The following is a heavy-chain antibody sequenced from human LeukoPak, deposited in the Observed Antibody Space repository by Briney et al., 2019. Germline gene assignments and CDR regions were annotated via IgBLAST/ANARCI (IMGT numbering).Heavy chain of an antibody. CDR2: INHSGST. CDR1: GGSFSGYY. D-gene: IGHD1-7*01. J-gene: IGHJ6*03. V-gene: IGHV4-34*01. Sequence: SETLSLTCAVYGGSFSGYYWSWIRQPPGKGLEWIGEINHSGSTNYNPSLKSRVTISVDTSKNQFSLKLSSVTAADTAVYYCAKGDNNWNYRSGTYYYYMDVWGKGTTVTVSS. CDR3: AKGDNNWNYRSGTYYYYMDV.